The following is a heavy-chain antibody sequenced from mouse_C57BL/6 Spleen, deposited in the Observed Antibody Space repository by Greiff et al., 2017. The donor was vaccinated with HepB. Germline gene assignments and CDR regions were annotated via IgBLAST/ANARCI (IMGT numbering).Heavy chain of an antibody. J-gene: IGHJ1*03. CDR1: GYTFTDYE. Sequence: QVQLKQSGAELVRPGASVTLSCKASGYTFTDYEMHWVKQTPVHGLEWIGAIDPETGGTAYNQKFKGKAILTADKSSSTAYMELRSLTSEDSAVYYCTSYYYGSSYRYFDVWGTGTTVTVSS. CDR2: IDPETGGT. V-gene: IGHV1-15*01. D-gene: IGHD1-1*01. CDR3: TSYYYGSSYRYFDV.